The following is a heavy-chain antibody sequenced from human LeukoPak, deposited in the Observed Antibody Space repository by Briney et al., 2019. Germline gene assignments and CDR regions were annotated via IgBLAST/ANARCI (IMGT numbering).Heavy chain of an antibody. CDR3: ARQEPRGYFDY. CDR1: GDSFTSYA. D-gene: IGHD1-14*01. V-gene: IGHV5-51*01. J-gene: IGHJ4*02. CDR2: IYPGDSDT. Sequence: GESLQISCKGSGDSFTSYAIGWVRQLPGKGLEWMGIIYPGDSDTRYSPSFQGQVTISVDKSINTAYLQWSSLKASDTAMYYCARQEPRGYFDYWGQGTLVTVSS.